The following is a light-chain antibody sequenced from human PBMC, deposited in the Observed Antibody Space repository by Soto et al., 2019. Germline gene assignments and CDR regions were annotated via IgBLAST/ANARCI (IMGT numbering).Light chain of an antibody. CDR1: QSVSSSY. V-gene: IGKV3-20*01. CDR2: RAS. Sequence: EIVLTQSPGTLSLSPGERATLSCRASQSVSSSYLAWYQQKPGQAPRLPSYRASSRATAIPDRFSGSGAGTDVTLTTRRLEPGDCAVYDCQEYGSSAKTFGQGTKLDIK. CDR3: QEYGSSAKT. J-gene: IGKJ1*01.